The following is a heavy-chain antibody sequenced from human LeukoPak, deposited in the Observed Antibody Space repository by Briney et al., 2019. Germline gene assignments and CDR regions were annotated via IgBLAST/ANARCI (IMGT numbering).Heavy chain of an antibody. D-gene: IGHD2-15*01. CDR1: GYTFTGYY. Sequence: ASVKVSCKASGYTFTGYYMHWVRQAPGQGLEWMGWINPNSGNTGYAQKFQGRVTMTRNTSISTAYMELSSLRSEDTAVYYCARSVVVVVASYYYYYYMDVWGKGTTVTISS. CDR3: ARSVVVVVASYYYYYYMDV. CDR2: INPNSGNT. J-gene: IGHJ6*03. V-gene: IGHV1-8*02.